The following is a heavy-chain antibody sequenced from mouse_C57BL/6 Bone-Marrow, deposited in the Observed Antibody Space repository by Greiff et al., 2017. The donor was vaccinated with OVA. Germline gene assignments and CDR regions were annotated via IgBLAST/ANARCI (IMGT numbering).Heavy chain of an antibody. CDR1: GYTFTSYW. D-gene: IGHD1-1*01. V-gene: IGHV1-55*01. Sequence: QVQLQQPGAELVKPGASVKMSCKASGYTFTSYWITWVKQRPGQGLEWIGDIYPGSGSTNYNEKFKSKATLTVDTSSSTAYMQLSSLTSEDSAVYYCARRYGSSYRDYAMDYWGQGTSVTVSS. CDR2: IYPGSGST. J-gene: IGHJ4*01. CDR3: ARRYGSSYRDYAMDY.